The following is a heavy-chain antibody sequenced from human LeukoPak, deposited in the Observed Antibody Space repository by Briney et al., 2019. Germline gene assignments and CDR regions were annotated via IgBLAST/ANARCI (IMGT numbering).Heavy chain of an antibody. CDR2: INPNSGGT. V-gene: IGHV1-2*02. CDR3: ARDIGGNSGWFDP. Sequence: ASVKVSCKASGYTFTGYYMHWVRQAPGQGLEWMGWINPNSGGTNYAQKFQGRVTMTRDTSISTAYMELSRLRSDDTAVYYCARDIGGNSGWFDPWGRGTLVTVSS. J-gene: IGHJ5*02. CDR1: GYTFTGYY. D-gene: IGHD4-23*01.